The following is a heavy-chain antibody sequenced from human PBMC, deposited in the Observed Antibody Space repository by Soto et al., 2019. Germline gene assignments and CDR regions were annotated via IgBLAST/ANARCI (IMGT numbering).Heavy chain of an antibody. CDR1: ACSMTGYY. D-gene: IGHD3-22*01. CDR3: ANSRGTYFDP. V-gene: IGHV4-59*01. CDR2: IYYSGSA. Sequence: QVQLQESGPGLVKPSETLSLTCAVSACSMTGYYLSWIRQPPGKGLEWIRYIYYSGSAKYNPTLESRASMSVDTAKIQLSLQLNSVTAADTAVYYCANSRGTYFDPWGQGSLVTVSS. J-gene: IGHJ5*02.